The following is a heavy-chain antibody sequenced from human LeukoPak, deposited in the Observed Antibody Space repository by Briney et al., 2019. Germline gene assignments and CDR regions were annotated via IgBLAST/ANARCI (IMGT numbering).Heavy chain of an antibody. Sequence: GASVKVSCKASGYTFTGYYMHWVRQAPGQGLEWMGWINPNSGGTNYAQKFQGRVTMTRDTSISTAYMELSRLRSDDTAVYYCARATLIYDSSGLLPHFDYWGQGTLVTVSS. V-gene: IGHV1-2*02. CDR3: ARATLIYDSSGLLPHFDY. D-gene: IGHD3-22*01. J-gene: IGHJ4*02. CDR2: INPNSGGT. CDR1: GYTFTGYY.